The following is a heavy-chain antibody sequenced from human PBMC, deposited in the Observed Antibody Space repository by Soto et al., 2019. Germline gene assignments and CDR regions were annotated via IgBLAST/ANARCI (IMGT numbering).Heavy chain of an antibody. D-gene: IGHD3-10*01. J-gene: IGHJ5*02. CDR2: ISGSGGST. CDR1: GFTFSSYA. Sequence: PGGSLRLSCAASGFTFSSYAMSWVRQAPGKGLEWVSAISGSGGSTYYADSVKGRFTISRDNSKNTLYLQMNSLRAEDTAVYYCAKDPMVRAVLSLPSNWFDPWGQGTLVTVSS. CDR3: AKDPMVRAVLSLPSNWFDP. V-gene: IGHV3-23*01.